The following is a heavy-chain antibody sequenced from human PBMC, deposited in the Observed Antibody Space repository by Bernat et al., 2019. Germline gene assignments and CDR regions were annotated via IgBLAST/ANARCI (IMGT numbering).Heavy chain of an antibody. D-gene: IGHD4-11*01. CDR1: GFTFSDYY. CDR3: ASDGSNYQNYYYYAMDV. J-gene: IGHJ6*02. Sequence: QVQLVESGGGLVKPGGSLRLSCAASGFTFSDYYMSWIRQAPGKGLEWVSYISTSSSYTNYADSVKGRFTISRDNAKKSLYLQMNSLRAEDTAVYYCASDGSNYQNYYYYAMDVWGQGTTVTVSS. CDR2: ISTSSSYT. V-gene: IGHV3-11*06.